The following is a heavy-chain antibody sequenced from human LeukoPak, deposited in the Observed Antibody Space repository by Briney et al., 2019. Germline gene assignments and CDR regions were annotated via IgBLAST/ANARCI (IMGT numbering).Heavy chain of an antibody. J-gene: IGHJ6*03. Sequence: SVKVSCTGSGGTFSSYAISWVRQAPGQGLEWMGGIIPIFGTANYAQKFQGRVTITTDESTSTAYMAPSSLRSEHTAVYSCARVDCSSTSCRQRNYYYYMDVWGKRTTVTVSS. CDR2: IIPIFGTA. CDR1: GGTFSSYA. D-gene: IGHD2-2*01. CDR3: ARVDCSSTSCRQRNYYYYMDV. V-gene: IGHV1-69*05.